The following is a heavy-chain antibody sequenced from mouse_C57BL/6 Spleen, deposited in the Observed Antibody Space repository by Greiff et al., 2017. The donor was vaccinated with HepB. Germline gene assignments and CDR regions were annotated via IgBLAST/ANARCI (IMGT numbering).Heavy chain of an antibody. V-gene: IGHV14-2*01. CDR2: IDPEDGET. CDR3: SRGYDYDKNYFDY. J-gene: IGHJ2*01. Sequence: EVKLMESGAELVKPGASVKLSCTASGFNIKDYYMHWVKQRTEQGLEWIGRIDPEDGETKYAPKFQGKATITAGTSSNTSYLRLSSLTSEDTAVYYCSRGYDYDKNYFDYWGQGTTLTVSS. CDR1: GFNIKDYY. D-gene: IGHD2-4*01.